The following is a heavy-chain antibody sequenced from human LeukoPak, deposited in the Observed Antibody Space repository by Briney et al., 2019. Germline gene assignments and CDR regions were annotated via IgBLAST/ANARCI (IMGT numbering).Heavy chain of an antibody. CDR3: AKGHPYDFWSGYYSY. CDR2: ISYDGSNK. Sequence: GGSLRLSCAASGFTFSSYGMHWVRQAPGKGLEWVAVISYDGSNKYYADSVKGRFTISRDNSKNTLYLQMNSLGAEDTAVYYCAKGHPYDFWSGYYSYWGQGTLVTVSS. CDR1: GFTFSSYG. J-gene: IGHJ4*02. D-gene: IGHD3-3*01. V-gene: IGHV3-30*18.